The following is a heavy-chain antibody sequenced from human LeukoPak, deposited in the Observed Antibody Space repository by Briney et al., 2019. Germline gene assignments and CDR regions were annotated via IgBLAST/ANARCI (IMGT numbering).Heavy chain of an antibody. Sequence: SETLSLTCAVYGGSFSGYYWSWIRQPPGKGLEWIGEINHSGSTNYNPSLKSRVTISVDTSKNQFSLKLSSVTAADTAVYYCARRNIDDDFWSGYYGAFDYWGQGTLVTVSS. CDR1: GGSFSGYY. CDR3: ARRNIDDDFWSGYYGAFDY. J-gene: IGHJ4*02. CDR2: INHSGST. D-gene: IGHD3-3*01. V-gene: IGHV4-34*01.